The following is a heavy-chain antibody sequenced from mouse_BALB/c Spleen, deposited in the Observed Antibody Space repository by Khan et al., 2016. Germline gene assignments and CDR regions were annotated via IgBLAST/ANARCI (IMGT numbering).Heavy chain of an antibody. CDR2: ILPGTGST. V-gene: IGHV1-9*01. CDR1: GYTFSRYW. J-gene: IGHJ3*01. Sequence: QVQLKQSGAELMKPGASVKISCKATGYTFSRYWIEWVKERPGHGLAWIGEILPGTGSTNYNEKLKGKATFTAETSSNTAYIQLSSLTSEDSVVYYCARGAYWGRGTLVTVSA. CDR3: ARGAY.